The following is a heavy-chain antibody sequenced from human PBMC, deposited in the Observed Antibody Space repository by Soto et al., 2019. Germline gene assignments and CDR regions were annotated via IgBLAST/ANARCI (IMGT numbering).Heavy chain of an antibody. CDR1: GFSVTANY. CDR3: HGYGY. J-gene: IGHJ4*02. V-gene: IGHV3-53*01. Sequence: EVQVVESGGGLIQPGGSLRLSCEVSGFSVTANYMSWVRQAPGKGLEWVSVIYSGGSTYYIDSVKGRFSISRVISKNTLYLQMNSLRAVDTAVYYCHGYGYWGQGTLVTVS. CDR2: IYSGGST. D-gene: IGHD5-12*01.